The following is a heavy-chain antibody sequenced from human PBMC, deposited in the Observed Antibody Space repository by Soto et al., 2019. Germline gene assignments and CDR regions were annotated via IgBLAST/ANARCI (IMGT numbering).Heavy chain of an antibody. V-gene: IGHV3-15*01. D-gene: IGHD4-17*01. CDR3: TTEYGDYTSRYYFDY. CDR1: GFTFTNAW. J-gene: IGHJ4*02. Sequence: EVQLVESGGGLVKPGGSLRLSCAASGFTFTNAWMSWVRQAPGKGLDWVGRIKSKTDGGTADYASPVQGRFIISRDDSKNTVHLQMNSLTTEDTAVYYCTTEYGDYTSRYYFDYWGQGTLVTVSS. CDR2: IKSKTDGGTA.